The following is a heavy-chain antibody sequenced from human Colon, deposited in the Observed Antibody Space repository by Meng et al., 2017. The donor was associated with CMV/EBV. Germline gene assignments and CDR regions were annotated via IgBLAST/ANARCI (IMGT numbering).Heavy chain of an antibody. CDR1: GFTFSSYS. D-gene: IGHD7-27*01. CDR3: ARGSSWGRLDY. J-gene: IGHJ4*02. Sequence: GESLKISCAASGFTFSSYSMNWVRQAPGKGLEWVSSISSSSSYIYYADSVKGRFTIYRDNANDSLYLQMNSLKGEDTAVYYCARGSSWGRLDYWGLGTLVTVSS. V-gene: IGHV3-21*06. CDR2: ISSSSSYI.